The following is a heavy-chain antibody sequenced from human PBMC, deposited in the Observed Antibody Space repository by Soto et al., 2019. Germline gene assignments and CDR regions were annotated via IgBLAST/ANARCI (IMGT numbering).Heavy chain of an antibody. Sequence: QVQLVESGGGVVQPGRSLRLSCVASRFTFRSYGIHWVRQAPGKGLEWVAIIWYDGSNKYYADSVKGRFTISRDNSKNTLYLQMNSLRAEDTAAYYCARDGEVLGSLYYFDYWGQGTLVTVSS. J-gene: IGHJ4*02. CDR1: RFTFRSYG. CDR3: ARDGEVLGSLYYFDY. D-gene: IGHD3-10*01. V-gene: IGHV3-33*01. CDR2: IWYDGSNK.